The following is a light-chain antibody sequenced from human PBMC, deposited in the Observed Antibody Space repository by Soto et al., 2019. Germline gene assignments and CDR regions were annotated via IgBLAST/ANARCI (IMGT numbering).Light chain of an antibody. CDR3: QQYHNWPLYT. V-gene: IGKV3-15*01. Sequence: EIVMTQSPATLSVSPGERATLSCRASQSVSSNLAWYQQKPGQAPRLLIYGASTRATGIPARFSGSGSRTECTLTISRLQSEDFAVYYCQQYHNWPLYTFGQGTKLEIK. J-gene: IGKJ2*01. CDR1: QSVSSN. CDR2: GAS.